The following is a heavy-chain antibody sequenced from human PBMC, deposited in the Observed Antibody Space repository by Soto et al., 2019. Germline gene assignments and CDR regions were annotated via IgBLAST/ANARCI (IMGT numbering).Heavy chain of an antibody. CDR1: GFTFSSYA. CDR3: AKDLTVDVNDYVDGMDV. J-gene: IGHJ6*02. D-gene: IGHD4-17*01. Sequence: GGSLRLSCAASGFTFSSYAMSWVRQAPGKGLEWVSAISGSGGCTYYADSVKGRFTISRDNSKNTLYLQMNSLRAEDTAVYYCAKDLTVDVNDYVDGMDVWGQGTTVTVSS. CDR2: ISGSGGCT. V-gene: IGHV3-23*01.